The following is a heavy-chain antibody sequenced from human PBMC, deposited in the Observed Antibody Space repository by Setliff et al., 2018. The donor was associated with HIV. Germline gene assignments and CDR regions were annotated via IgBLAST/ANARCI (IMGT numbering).Heavy chain of an antibody. V-gene: IGHV4-39*01. CDR3: ATRIDDAGSFPDKNWFDT. J-gene: IGHJ5*02. CDR1: GGSVSDSNVY. Sequence: SETLSLTCSVSGGSVSDSNVYWNWIRQSPGKGLEWIGNMYYDGSAYYNPSLKSRVTIMIDTPTNQFSLRLTSVSAADTAVYYCATRIDDAGSFPDKNWFDTWGQGSLVTVSS. D-gene: IGHD3-10*01. CDR2: MYYDGSA.